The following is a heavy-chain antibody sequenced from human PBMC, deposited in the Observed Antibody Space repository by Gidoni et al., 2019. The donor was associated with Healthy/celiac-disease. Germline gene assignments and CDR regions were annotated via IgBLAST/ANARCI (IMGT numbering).Heavy chain of an antibody. CDR1: GLTFTSYG. D-gene: IGHD3-16*01. Sequence: QVQLVQSGAEVKKPGASLKVSCKASGLTFTSYGISWVRQAPGQGLEWMGWFSAYNGNTNYAQKLQGRVTMTTDTSTSTDYMELRSLRSDDTAVYYCARDSLGPWGENHFDYWGQGTLVTVSS. CDR3: ARDSLGPWGENHFDY. V-gene: IGHV1-18*01. J-gene: IGHJ4*02. CDR2: FSAYNGNT.